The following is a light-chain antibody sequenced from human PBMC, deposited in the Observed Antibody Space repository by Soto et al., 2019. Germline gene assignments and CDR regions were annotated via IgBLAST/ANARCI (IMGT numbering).Light chain of an antibody. Sequence: QSVLTQPPSASGTPGQRVTISCSGSSSNIGSNTVNWYQQLLGTAPKLLIYSNNQRPSGVPDRFSGSKSGTSASLAISGLQSEDEADYYCAAWDDSLNGAFGGGTKLTVL. V-gene: IGLV1-44*01. CDR1: SSNIGSNT. J-gene: IGLJ2*01. CDR2: SNN. CDR3: AAWDDSLNGA.